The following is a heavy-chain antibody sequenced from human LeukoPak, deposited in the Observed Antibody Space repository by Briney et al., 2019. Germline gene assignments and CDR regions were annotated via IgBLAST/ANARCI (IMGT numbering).Heavy chain of an antibody. V-gene: IGHV4-34*01. CDR2: ITHGGST. J-gene: IGHJ4*02. CDR3: ARGAPGY. CDR1: GGSFSGYS. Sequence: SETLSLTCAVYGGSFSGYSWTWIRQPPGKGLEWIGEITHGGSTNYNPSLKSRVTISVDTSKNQFSLKLSSVTAADTAVYYCARGAPGYWGQGTLVTVSS.